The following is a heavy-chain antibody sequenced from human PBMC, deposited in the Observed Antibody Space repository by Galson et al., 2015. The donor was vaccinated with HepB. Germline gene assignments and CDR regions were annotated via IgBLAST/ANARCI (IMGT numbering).Heavy chain of an antibody. CDR1: GFTFSSYA. Sequence: SLRLSCAASGFTFSSYAMHWVRQAPGKGLEWVAVISYDGSNKYYADSVKGRFTISRDNSKNTLYLQMNSLRAEDTAVYYCARIPSYDSSGYLHRGQGTLVTVSS. D-gene: IGHD3-22*01. CDR2: ISYDGSNK. V-gene: IGHV3-30-3*01. CDR3: ARIPSYDSSGYLH. J-gene: IGHJ1*01.